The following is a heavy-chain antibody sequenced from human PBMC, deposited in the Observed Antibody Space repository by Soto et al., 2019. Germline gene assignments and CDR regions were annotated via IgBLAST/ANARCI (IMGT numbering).Heavy chain of an antibody. J-gene: IGHJ6*02. D-gene: IGHD2-21*01. CDR1: GYTFNTYG. CDR2: ISGYNGNT. Sequence: ASVKVSCKASGYTFNTYGITWLRQAPGQGLEWMGWISGYNGNTNYTQKFQGRVTVTTDTSTSTAYMELRSLRSDDTAIYYCARDSWVTVINGYGLDVWGPGTTVTVSS. V-gene: IGHV1-18*01. CDR3: ARDSWVTVINGYGLDV.